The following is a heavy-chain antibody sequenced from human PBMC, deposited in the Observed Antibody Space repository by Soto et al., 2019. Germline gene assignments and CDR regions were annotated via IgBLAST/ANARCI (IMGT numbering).Heavy chain of an antibody. CDR3: AKGGRQWLVTSDFNY. V-gene: IGHV3-30*18. Sequence: VQLVESGGGVVQPGRSLRLSCAASGFTFSDYAMHWVRQAPGKGLEWVAVVSHDGRNTHYADSVKGRFTISRDSSKNTVYLEMPSLRAEDKAVYYCAKGGRQWLVTSDFNYWGQGALVTVSS. CDR1: GFTFSDYA. CDR2: VSHDGRNT. J-gene: IGHJ4*02. D-gene: IGHD6-19*01.